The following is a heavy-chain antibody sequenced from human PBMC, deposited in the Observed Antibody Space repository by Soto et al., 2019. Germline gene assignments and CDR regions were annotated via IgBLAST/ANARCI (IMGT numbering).Heavy chain of an antibody. Sequence: SETLSLTCAVYGGSFSGYYWSWIRQPPGKGLEWIGEINNGGSSNYNPSLKSRGSMSVGTSNNQFSLKLTSVTAADTAVYYCAGGRGAGYNQNWDFDLWGRGALVTVS. J-gene: IGHJ2*01. CDR2: INNGGSS. V-gene: IGHV4-34*01. CDR1: GGSFSGYY. CDR3: AGGRGAGYNQNWDFDL. D-gene: IGHD1-26*01.